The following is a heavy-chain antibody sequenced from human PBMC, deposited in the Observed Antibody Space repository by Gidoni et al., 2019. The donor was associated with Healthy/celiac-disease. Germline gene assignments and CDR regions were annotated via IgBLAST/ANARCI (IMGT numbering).Heavy chain of an antibody. J-gene: IGHJ6*02. CDR2: ISVSGGNT. CDR3: AKFTIFGGDYYYYGMDV. CDR1: GFTFSSYA. V-gene: IGHV3-23*01. Sequence: EVQMLESGGGLVQPGGSLRLSCAASGFTFSSYAMSWVLQGPGKGLECVSVISVSGGNTYYADSVKGRFTISRDNSKNTLYLQMNSLRAEDTAVYYCAKFTIFGGDYYYYGMDVWGQGTTVTVSS. D-gene: IGHD3-3*01.